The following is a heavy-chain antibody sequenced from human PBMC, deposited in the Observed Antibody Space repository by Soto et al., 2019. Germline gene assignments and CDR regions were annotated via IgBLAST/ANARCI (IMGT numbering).Heavy chain of an antibody. CDR3: ARPRYDSSGTPFDH. CDR2: INSDGSST. Sequence: GGSLRLSCAASGFTFSSYWMHWVRQAPGKGLVWVSRINSDGSSTSYADSVKGRFIISRDNAKNTLYLQMNSLRVEDTAVYYCARPRYDSSGTPFDHWGQGTLVTVSS. V-gene: IGHV3-74*01. D-gene: IGHD3-22*01. J-gene: IGHJ4*02. CDR1: GFTFSSYW.